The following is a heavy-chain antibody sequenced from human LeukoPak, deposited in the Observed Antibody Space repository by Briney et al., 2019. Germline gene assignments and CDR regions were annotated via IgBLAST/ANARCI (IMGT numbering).Heavy chain of an antibody. V-gene: IGHV3-72*01. CDR1: GFTFSPHY. CDR2: IRNKANGYTT. J-gene: IGHJ4*02. Sequence: GGSLRLSCAASGFTFSPHYMDWVRQSPGQGLEWVGLIRNKANGYTTIYAASVKGRFAISRDDSKNSVYLQMDSLKTEDTAVYYCGDLGSAGTDHWGQGTLVTVSS. CDR3: GDLGSAGTDH. D-gene: IGHD3-10*01.